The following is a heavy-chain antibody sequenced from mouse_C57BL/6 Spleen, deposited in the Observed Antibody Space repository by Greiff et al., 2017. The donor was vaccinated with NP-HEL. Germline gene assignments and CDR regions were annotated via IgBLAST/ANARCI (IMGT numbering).Heavy chain of an antibody. CDR1: GYTFTSYW. CDR2: IHPNSGST. J-gene: IGHJ4*01. V-gene: IGHV1-64*01. D-gene: IGHD1-1*01. CDR3: AREEYYYGRGGYYAMDY. Sequence: QVQLQQPGAELVKPGASVKLSCKASGYTFTSYWMHWVKQRPGQGLEWIGMIHPNSGSTNYNEKFKSKATLTVDKSSSTAYMQLSSLTSEDSAVYYCAREEYYYGRGGYYAMDYWGQGTSVTVSS.